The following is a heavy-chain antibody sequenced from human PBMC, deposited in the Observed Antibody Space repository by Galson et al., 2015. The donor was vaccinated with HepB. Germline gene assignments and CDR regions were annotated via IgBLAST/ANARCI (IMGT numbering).Heavy chain of an antibody. V-gene: IGHV3-30*18. J-gene: IGHJ6*02. CDR1: GFTFSSYG. CDR2: ISYDGSNK. D-gene: IGHD2-2*02. Sequence: PLRLSCAASGFTFSSYGMHWVRQAPGKGLEWGAVISYDGSNKCYADSVKGRFTISRDNSKNTLYLQMNSLRAEDTAVYYCAKNPLVPAAIEPNYYYGMDVWGQGTTVTVSS. CDR3: AKNPLVPAAIEPNYYYGMDV.